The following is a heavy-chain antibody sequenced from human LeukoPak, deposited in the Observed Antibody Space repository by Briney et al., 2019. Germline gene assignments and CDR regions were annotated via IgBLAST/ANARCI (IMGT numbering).Heavy chain of an antibody. Sequence: WGSLRLSCAASEFTVSSNYMSWVRLAPGKGLEWVSVIYSGGSTYNADSVKGRFTTSRDSSKNTLYLQMNSLRAEDTAVYYCARIAVAGLNFDFWGQGTLVTVSS. D-gene: IGHD6-19*01. J-gene: IGHJ4*02. CDR2: IYSGGST. CDR1: EFTVSSNY. V-gene: IGHV3-66*01. CDR3: ARIAVAGLNFDF.